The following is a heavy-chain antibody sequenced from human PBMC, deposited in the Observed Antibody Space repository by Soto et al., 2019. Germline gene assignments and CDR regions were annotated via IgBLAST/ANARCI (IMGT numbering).Heavy chain of an antibody. CDR2: ISGSGGST. D-gene: IGHD3-22*01. CDR1: GFTFSSYA. CDR3: AKWTYDSSGYPYFDY. Sequence: EVQLLESGGGLVQPGGSLRLSCAASGFTFSSYAMSWVRQAPGKGLEWVSAISGSGGSTYYADSVKGRFTISRDNSKNTLYLQMNTLRAEDTAVYYCAKWTYDSSGYPYFDYWGQGTLVTVSS. V-gene: IGHV3-23*01. J-gene: IGHJ4*02.